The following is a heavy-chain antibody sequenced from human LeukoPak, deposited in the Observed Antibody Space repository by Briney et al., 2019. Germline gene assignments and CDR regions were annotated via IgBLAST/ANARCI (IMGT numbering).Heavy chain of an antibody. Sequence: SVKVSCKASGGTFSSFAISWVRQAPGQGLEWMGGIIPIFGTANYAQKFQGRVTITADESTSTAYMELSSLRSEDTAVYYCARTSGGYCSGGRCSGEYFDPWGQGTLVTVSS. CDR2: IIPIFGTA. D-gene: IGHD2-15*01. V-gene: IGHV1-69*13. J-gene: IGHJ5*02. CDR1: GGTFSSFA. CDR3: ARTSGGYCSGGRCSGEYFDP.